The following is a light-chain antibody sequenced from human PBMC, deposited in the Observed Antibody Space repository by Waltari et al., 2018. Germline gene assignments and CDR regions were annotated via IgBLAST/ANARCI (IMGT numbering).Light chain of an antibody. V-gene: IGLV2-14*03. J-gene: IGLJ2*01. CDR1: SSDVGGYDY. CDR3: SSYTSRNTLL. CDR2: DVN. Sequence: QSALTQPASLSGSPGQSITISCTGTSSDVGGYDYVSWYQQHPTKAPRLLIYDVNNRASGVSDRFSGSKSGNTASLTISGLQAEDEADYYCSSYTSRNTLLFGGGTKVTAL.